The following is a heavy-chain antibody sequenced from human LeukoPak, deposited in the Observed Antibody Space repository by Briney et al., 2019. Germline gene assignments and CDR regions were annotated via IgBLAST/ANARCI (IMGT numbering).Heavy chain of an antibody. V-gene: IGHV1-69*05. CDR1: GGTFSSYA. CDR3: ARDRTLWAVAGTDPQGAFDI. D-gene: IGHD6-19*01. J-gene: IGHJ3*02. CDR2: IIXIFGTA. Sequence: XCXAXGGTFSSYAISWVRQAPGQGVEWMGRIIXIFGTAKYAQKFKGRVTINTDEYTRTEYMEMSRLRYEETAVYYCARDRTLWAVAGTDPQGAFDIWGQGTMVTVSS.